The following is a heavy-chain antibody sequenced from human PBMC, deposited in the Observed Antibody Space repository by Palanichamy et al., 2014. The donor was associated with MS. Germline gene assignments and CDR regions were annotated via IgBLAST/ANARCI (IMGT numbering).Heavy chain of an antibody. CDR2: ISVDNGNT. CDR3: AGYCGGGTCYSGDGY. Sequence: QVQLVQSGDEVKRLGASVKVSCKASGYTFYNYDIIWVRQAPGQGPEWMGWISVDNGNTNYAQKLQGRVTMTTDRSTSTAYMELRSLRSDDTAVYYCAGYCGGGTCYSGDGYWGQGTLVTVSS. V-gene: IGHV1-18*01. CDR1: GYTFYNYD. J-gene: IGHJ4*02. D-gene: IGHD2-15*01.